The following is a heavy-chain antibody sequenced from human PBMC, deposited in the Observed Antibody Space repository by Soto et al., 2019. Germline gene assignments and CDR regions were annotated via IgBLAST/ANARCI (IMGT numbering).Heavy chain of an antibody. J-gene: IGHJ6*04. Sequence: GLPRRVACAASGFSFSSYSMNWVRQAPGKGLEWVSYISSSSSTIYYADSVKGRFTISRDNAKNSLYLQMNSLRAEDTSVYYWGKKPFRGVIGYYFSARAVWGNGTTVPVSA. V-gene: IGHV3-48*01. CDR2: ISSSSSTI. D-gene: IGHD3-10*01. CDR3: GKKPFRGVIGYYFSARAV. CDR1: GFSFSSYS.